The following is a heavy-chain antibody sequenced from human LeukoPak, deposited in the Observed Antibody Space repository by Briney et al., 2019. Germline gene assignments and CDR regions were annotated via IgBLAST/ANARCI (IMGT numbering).Heavy chain of an antibody. CDR3: ARFLVVPAAIYYYYYGMDV. J-gene: IGHJ6*02. Sequence: PGGSLRLSCSASGFTFSKYAMHWVRQAPGKGLEYVSAINDNGRSTYYADSVKGRFSISRDNSKNTLYLQMNSLRAEDTAVYYCARFLVVPAAIYYYYYGMDVWGQGTTVTVSS. V-gene: IGHV3-64*04. CDR1: GFTFSKYA. D-gene: IGHD2-2*01. CDR2: INDNGRST.